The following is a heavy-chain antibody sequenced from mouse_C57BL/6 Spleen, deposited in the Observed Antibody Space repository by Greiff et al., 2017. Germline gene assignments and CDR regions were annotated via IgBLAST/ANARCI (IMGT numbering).Heavy chain of an antibody. CDR3: ARASSGPLAY. Sequence: QVQLQQPGAELVMPGASVKMSCKASGYTFTSYWMHWVKQRPGQGLEWIGEIDPSDSYTNYNQKFKGKSTLTVDKSSSTAYMQLSSLTSEYSAVYFCARASSGPLAYWGQGPLVTVSA. V-gene: IGHV1-69*01. D-gene: IGHD3-2*02. CDR1: GYTFTSYW. J-gene: IGHJ3*01. CDR2: IDPSDSYT.